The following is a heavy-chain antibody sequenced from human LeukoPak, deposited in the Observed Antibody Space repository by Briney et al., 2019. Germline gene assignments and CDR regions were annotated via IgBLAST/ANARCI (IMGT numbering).Heavy chain of an antibody. J-gene: IGHJ4*02. D-gene: IGHD3-10*01. V-gene: IGHV3-23*01. CDR3: AKDPNFDYYGSGRGYFDY. Sequence: GGSLRLSCAASGFTFSSYAMSWVRQAPGKGLEWVSAISDSGAGTYYAASVKGRFTISRDSSKNALYLQMNSLRAEDTAVYYCAKDPNFDYYGSGRGYFDYWGQGTLVTVSS. CDR2: ISDSGAGT. CDR1: GFTFSSYA.